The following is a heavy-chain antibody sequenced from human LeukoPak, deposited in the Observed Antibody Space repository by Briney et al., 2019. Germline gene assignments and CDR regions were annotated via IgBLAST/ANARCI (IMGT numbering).Heavy chain of an antibody. CDR1: GFTSSSYG. CDR2: IWYDGSNK. Sequence: GGSLRLSCAASGFTSSSYGMHWVRQAPGKGLEWVAVIWYDGSNKYYADSVKGRFTISRDNSKNTLYLQMNSLRAEDTAVYYCARDQGIAAAGKPYGMDVWGQGTTVTVSS. V-gene: IGHV3-33*01. J-gene: IGHJ6*02. D-gene: IGHD6-13*01. CDR3: ARDQGIAAAGKPYGMDV.